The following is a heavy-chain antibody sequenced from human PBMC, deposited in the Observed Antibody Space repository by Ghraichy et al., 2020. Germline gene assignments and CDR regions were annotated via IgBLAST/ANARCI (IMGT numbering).Heavy chain of an antibody. CDR3: ARPSGTNFLFDY. V-gene: IGHV3-72*01. D-gene: IGHD3-10*01. J-gene: IGHJ4*02. CDR2: VRNSADSYNT. CDR1: GFSFRDHY. Sequence: GGSLRLSCAASGFSFRDHYMDWVRQAPGKGLQWVGRVRNSADSYNTAYATSGKDRFTITRDDSNKLLFLKMNRLKTEDTAVYYWARPSGTNFLFDYWGRGSLVTVS.